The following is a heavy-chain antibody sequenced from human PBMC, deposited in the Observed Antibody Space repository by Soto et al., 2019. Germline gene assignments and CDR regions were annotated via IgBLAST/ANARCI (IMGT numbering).Heavy chain of an antibody. J-gene: IGHJ4*02. D-gene: IGHD5-18*01. V-gene: IGHV1-46*01. CDR2: INPSGGST. Sequence: ASVKVSCKGSGYTFTGDYMHWVRQAPGQGLEWMGIINPSGGSTSYAQKFQGRVTMTRDTSTSTVYMELSSLRSEDTAVCYCARGLDTAMACDYWGQGTLVTVSS. CDR1: GYTFTGDY. CDR3: ARGLDTAMACDY.